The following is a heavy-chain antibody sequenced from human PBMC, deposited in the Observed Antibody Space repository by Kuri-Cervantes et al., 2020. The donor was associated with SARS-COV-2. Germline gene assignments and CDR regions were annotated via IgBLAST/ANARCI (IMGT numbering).Heavy chain of an antibody. CDR1: GGTFSNYA. CDR2: IIPILAIA. D-gene: IGHD2-2*02. Sequence: SVKVSCKASGGTFSNYAISWLRQAPGQGLEWMGRIIPILAIANYAQKFQGRVTITADKSTSTAYMEMSSLRSEDTAVYYCARGLYCSSTSCYTYYYYGMDVWGQGTTVPSP. V-gene: IGHV1-69*04. J-gene: IGHJ6*02. CDR3: ARGLYCSSTSCYTYYYYGMDV.